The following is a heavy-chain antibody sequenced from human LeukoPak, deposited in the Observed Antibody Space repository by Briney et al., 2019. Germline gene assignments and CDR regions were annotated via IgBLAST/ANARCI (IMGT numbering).Heavy chain of an antibody. V-gene: IGHV4-59*08. D-gene: IGHD6-19*01. CDR3: ARLVAGTGEYYFDY. CDR1: GGSFSPYY. CDR2: IYYSGSP. J-gene: IGHJ4*02. Sequence: SETLSLTRTVSGGSFSPYYWSWIRQPPGKGLEWIGYIYYSGSPNYNPSLKSRVTISVDTSKSQFSLKLSSVTAADTAVYCCARLVAGTGEYYFDYWGQGTLVTVSS.